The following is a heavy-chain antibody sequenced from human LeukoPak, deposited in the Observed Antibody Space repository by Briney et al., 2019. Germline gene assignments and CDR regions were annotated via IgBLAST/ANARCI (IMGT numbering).Heavy chain of an antibody. J-gene: IGHJ6*03. CDR2: INPNSGGT. V-gene: IGHV1-2*06. CDR3: ARGYPNYYYYYYMDV. CDR1: GYTFTGYY. D-gene: IGHD1-26*01. Sequence: ASVKVSCKASGYTFTGYYMHWVRQAPGQGLEWMGRINPNSGGTDYAQKFQGRVTMTRDTSISTAYMELSRLRSDDTAVYYCARGYPNYYYYYYMDVWGKGTTVTVSS.